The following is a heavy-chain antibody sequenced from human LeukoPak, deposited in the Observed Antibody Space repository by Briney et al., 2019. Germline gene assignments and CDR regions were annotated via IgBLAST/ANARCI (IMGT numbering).Heavy chain of an antibody. CDR1: GFTFSSYA. CDR2: ISGSGVST. J-gene: IGHJ1*01. D-gene: IGHD3-3*01. Sequence: GGSLRLSCAASGFTFSSYAMSWVRQAPGKGLEWVSAISGSGVSTYYADSVKGRFTISRDNSKNTLYLQMNSLSAEDTAIYYCAYYFWNGYYPKAPDAEYFQHWGQGTLVTVSS. CDR3: AYYFWNGYYPKAPDAEYFQH. V-gene: IGHV3-23*01.